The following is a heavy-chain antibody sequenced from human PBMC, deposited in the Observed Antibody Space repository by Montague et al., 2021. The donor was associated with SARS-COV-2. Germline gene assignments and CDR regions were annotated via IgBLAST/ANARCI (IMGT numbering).Heavy chain of an antibody. Sequence: SETLSLTCSVSGFSISSGYYWGWIRQTPGKGLEWIGSRYQNGATXXSPXXXRPVTILLATSKNQFSLSLTSVTAADTAGYYCSGSGVGIFDFSYFDSWGQGTLVNVSS. J-gene: IGHJ4*02. D-gene: IGHD3-3*01. CDR3: SGSGVGIFDFSYFDS. V-gene: IGHV4-38-2*02. CDR1: GFSISSGYY. CDR2: RYQNGAT.